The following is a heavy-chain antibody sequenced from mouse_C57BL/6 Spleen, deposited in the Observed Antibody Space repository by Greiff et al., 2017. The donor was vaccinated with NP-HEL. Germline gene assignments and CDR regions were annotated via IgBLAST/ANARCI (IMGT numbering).Heavy chain of an antibody. CDR1: GFNIKNTY. V-gene: IGHV14-3*01. D-gene: IGHD1-1*01. J-gene: IGHJ3*01. Sequence: EVQGVESVAELVRPGASVKLSCTASGFNIKNTYMHWVKQRPEQGLEWIGRIDPANGNTKYAPKFQGKATITADTSSNTAYLQLSSLTSEDTAIYYCAPITTVVEGLAYWGQGTLVTVSA. CDR3: APITTVVEGLAY. CDR2: IDPANGNT.